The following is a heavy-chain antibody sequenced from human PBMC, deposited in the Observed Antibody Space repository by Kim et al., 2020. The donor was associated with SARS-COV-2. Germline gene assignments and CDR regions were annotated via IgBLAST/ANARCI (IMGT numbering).Heavy chain of an antibody. V-gene: IGHV4-59*13. D-gene: IGHD2-15*01. CDR3: ARGRWSDGLDV. Sequence: SETLSLTCTVSGGSITSYYWSWIRQPPGKGLEWVGYLYYPGTTNYNTSLNSRVSMSVDTSNNQFSLRLSSVTTADTAIYYCARGRWSDGLDVWGQGTTVT. CDR1: GGSITSYY. J-gene: IGHJ6*02. CDR2: LYYPGTT.